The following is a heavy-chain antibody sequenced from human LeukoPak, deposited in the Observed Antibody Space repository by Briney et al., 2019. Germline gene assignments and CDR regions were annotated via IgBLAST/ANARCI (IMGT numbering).Heavy chain of an antibody. CDR3: ARQKSGYTFTYYYYMDV. Sequence: GESLKIPCKGSGYTFRSYWIGWVRQMPGKGLEWMGIIYPGDSATRYSPSFQGQVTISADESTSTAYLQWSSVKASDTAMYYCARQKSGYTFTYYYYMDVWGKGTTVTVSS. D-gene: IGHD5-18*01. CDR1: GYTFRSYW. J-gene: IGHJ6*03. V-gene: IGHV5-51*01. CDR2: IYPGDSAT.